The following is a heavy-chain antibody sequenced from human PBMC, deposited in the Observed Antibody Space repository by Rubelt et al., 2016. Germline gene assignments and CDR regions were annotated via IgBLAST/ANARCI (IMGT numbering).Heavy chain of an antibody. V-gene: IGHV3-23*01. J-gene: IGHJ6*02. CDR3: ARDASGEMVRGEPSGYYYYGMDV. D-gene: IGHD3-10*01. CDR2: ISGSGGST. Sequence: GKGLEWVSAISGSGGSTYYADSVKGRFTISRDNSKNTLYLQMNSLRAEDTAVYYCARDASGEMVRGEPSGYYYYGMDVWGQGTTVTVSS.